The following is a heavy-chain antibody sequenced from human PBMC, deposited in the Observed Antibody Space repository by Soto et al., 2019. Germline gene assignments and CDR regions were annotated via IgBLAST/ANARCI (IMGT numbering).Heavy chain of an antibody. D-gene: IGHD2-15*01. J-gene: IGHJ3*01. V-gene: IGHV1-8*02. CDR2: MNPNSGNT. Sequence: GASVKVSCKASGYTFTSYGISWVRQAPGQGLEWMGWMNPNSGNTEYAQKFQDRVTMTRDTSISTAYMELSSLRSDDTAVYYCARVAGYCSGDTCYSYSLDLWGQGTMVTVSS. CDR3: ARVAGYCSGDTCYSYSLDL. CDR1: GYTFTSYG.